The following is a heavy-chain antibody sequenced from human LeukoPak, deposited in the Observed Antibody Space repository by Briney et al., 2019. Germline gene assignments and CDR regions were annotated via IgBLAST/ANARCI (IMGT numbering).Heavy chain of an antibody. J-gene: IGHJ4*02. V-gene: IGHV1-46*01. CDR2: INPSDGST. Sequence: ASVKVSCEASGYTFTSYYMHWVRQAPGQGLEWMGLINPSDGSTSYAQKFQGRVTMTRDTSTSTVYMELSSLRSEDTAVYYCARVTYYYDSSGYHNYFDYWGQGTLVTVSS. CDR3: ARVTYYYDSSGYHNYFDY. CDR1: GYTFTSYY. D-gene: IGHD3-22*01.